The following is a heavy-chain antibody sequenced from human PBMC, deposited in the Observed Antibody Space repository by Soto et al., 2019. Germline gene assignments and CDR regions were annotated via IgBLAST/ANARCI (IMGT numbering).Heavy chain of an antibody. D-gene: IGHD3-9*01. V-gene: IGHV1-46*01. CDR1: GYTFTSYY. Sequence: ASVKVSCKASGYTFTSYYMHWVRQAPGQGLEWMGIINPSGGSTSYAQKFQGRVTMTRDTSTSTVYMELSSLRSEDTAVYYCARTDVGYFDWPQRGYYYGMDVWGQGATVTVSS. J-gene: IGHJ6*02. CDR2: INPSGGST. CDR3: ARTDVGYFDWPQRGYYYGMDV.